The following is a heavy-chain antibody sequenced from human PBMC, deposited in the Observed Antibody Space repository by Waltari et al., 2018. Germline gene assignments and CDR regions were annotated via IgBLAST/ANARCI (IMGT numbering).Heavy chain of an antibody. Sequence: QVQLVQSGAEVKKPGSSVKVSCKASGGTFSSYAISWVRQAPGQGLEWMGGIIPILGIANYAQKFQGRVTITADESTSTAYMELSSLRSEDTAVYYCARGQRNGVCSGGSCYWFYYYMDVWGKGTTVTVSS. CDR2: IIPILGIA. V-gene: IGHV1-69*04. CDR3: ARGQRNGVCSGGSCYWFYYYMDV. CDR1: GGTFSSYA. D-gene: IGHD2-15*01. J-gene: IGHJ6*03.